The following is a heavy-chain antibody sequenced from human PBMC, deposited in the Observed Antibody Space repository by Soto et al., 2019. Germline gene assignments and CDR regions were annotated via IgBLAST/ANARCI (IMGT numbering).Heavy chain of an antibody. V-gene: IGHV1-3*01. J-gene: IGHJ4*02. CDR1: GYTFTSYA. CDR2: INAGNGNT. D-gene: IGHD2-2*01. CDR3: ARAGIVVVKVGFDY. Sequence: ASVKVSCKASGYTFTSYAMHWVRQAPGQRLEWMGWINAGNGNTKYSQKFQGRVTITRDTSASTAYMELSSLRSEDTAVYYCARAGIVVVKVGFDYWGQGTLVTVSS.